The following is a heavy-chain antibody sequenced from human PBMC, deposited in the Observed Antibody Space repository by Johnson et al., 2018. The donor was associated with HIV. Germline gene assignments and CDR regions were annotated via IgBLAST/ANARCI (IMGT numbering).Heavy chain of an antibody. CDR3: TRDPTNWGRRAFDI. CDR1: GFSFGTYA. Sequence: QVQLVESGGGVVQPGRSLRLSCAASGFSFGTYAMHWVRQAPGKGLEWVAVISHDGYNEDYGDSVKGRFNIYRDDSKSIAYLQMNSLKTEDTAVYYCTRDPTNWGRRAFDIWGQGTIVTVSS. V-gene: IGHV3-30*03. D-gene: IGHD7-27*01. J-gene: IGHJ3*02. CDR2: ISHDGYNE.